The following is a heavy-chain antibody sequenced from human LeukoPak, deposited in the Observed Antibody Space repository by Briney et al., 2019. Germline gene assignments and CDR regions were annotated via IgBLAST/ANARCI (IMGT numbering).Heavy chain of an antibody. CDR1: GGTFSSYA. D-gene: IGHD4-23*01. Sequence: SVKVSCKASGGTFSSYAISWVRQAPGQGLEWMGGIIPIFGTANYAQKFQGRVTITADESTSTAYMELSSLRSEDTAVYHCAREDGGNGVNFDYWGQGTLVTVSS. J-gene: IGHJ4*02. CDR3: AREDGGNGVNFDY. CDR2: IIPIFGTA. V-gene: IGHV1-69*01.